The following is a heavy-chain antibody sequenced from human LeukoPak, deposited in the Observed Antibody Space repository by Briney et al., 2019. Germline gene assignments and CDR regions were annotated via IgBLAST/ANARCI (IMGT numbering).Heavy chain of an antibody. CDR1: GFTFSSYA. CDR2: ISGPAGSW. D-gene: IGHD5/OR15-5a*01. J-gene: IGHJ4*02. CDR3: AKKVGLVSAPLYYFDV. V-gene: IGHV3-23*01. Sequence: GGSLRLSCAASGFTFSSYAMSWVRQAPGKGLEWVSAISGPAGSWDYADSVKGRFTISRDNSKNTLFMQMNSLRADDTAIYYCAKKVGLVSAPLYYFDVWGQGTLVTVSS.